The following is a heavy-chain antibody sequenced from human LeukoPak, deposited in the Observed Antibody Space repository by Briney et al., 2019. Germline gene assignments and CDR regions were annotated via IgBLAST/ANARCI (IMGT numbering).Heavy chain of an antibody. CDR3: ARVEWAARTVGYFDY. CDR2: IYYSGST. D-gene: IGHD6-6*01. Sequence: PSETLSLTCTVSGGSISSSSYYWGWIRQPPGKGLEWIGSIYYSGSTYYNPSLKSRVTISVDTSKNQFSLKLSSVTAADTAVYYCARVEWAARTVGYFDYWGQGTLVTVSS. CDR1: GGSISSSSYY. V-gene: IGHV4-39*07. J-gene: IGHJ4*02.